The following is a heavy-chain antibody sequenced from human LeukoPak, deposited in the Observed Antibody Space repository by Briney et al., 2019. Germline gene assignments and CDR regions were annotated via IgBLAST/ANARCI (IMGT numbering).Heavy chain of an antibody. J-gene: IGHJ4*02. CDR1: GGSVSNYY. D-gene: IGHD6-6*01. Sequence: SETLSLTCSVSGGSVSNYYWSWIRQPPGKGLEWIGYVYYTGSTNYNPSLKSRVTMFEDKSKNQFSLRLYSVTVADTAVYYCARHFAYSSSSYFDYWGQGSLVAVSS. V-gene: IGHV4-59*08. CDR3: ARHFAYSSSSYFDY. CDR2: VYYTGST.